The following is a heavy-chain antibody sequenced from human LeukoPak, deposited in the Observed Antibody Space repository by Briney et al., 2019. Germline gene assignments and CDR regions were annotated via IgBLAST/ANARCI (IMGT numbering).Heavy chain of an antibody. Sequence: SVKVSCKASGGTFSSYAISWVRQAPGQGLEWMGGLIPIFGTANYAQKFQGRVTITADESTSTAYMELSSLRSEDTAVYYCARAGILYPITVSANFDYWGQGTLVTVSS. D-gene: IGHD2-8*01. CDR2: LIPIFGTA. CDR3: ARAGILYPITVSANFDY. CDR1: GGTFSSYA. J-gene: IGHJ4*02. V-gene: IGHV1-69*13.